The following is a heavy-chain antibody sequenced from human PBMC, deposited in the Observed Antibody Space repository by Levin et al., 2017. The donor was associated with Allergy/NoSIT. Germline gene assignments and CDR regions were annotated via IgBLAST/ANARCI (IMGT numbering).Heavy chain of an antibody. CDR2: IKGDGSTT. D-gene: IGHD2-2*02. CDR3: VRDLYGRDDH. J-gene: IGHJ4*02. Sequence: GGSLRLSCVASGFTFSSFWMHWVRQAPGKGLVWLSHIKGDGSTTTYADSVKGRFTISRDNAKNTLYLQMNSLSAEDTAVYYCVRDLYGRDDHWGQGTLVTVSP. CDR1: GFTFSSFW. V-gene: IGHV3-74*03.